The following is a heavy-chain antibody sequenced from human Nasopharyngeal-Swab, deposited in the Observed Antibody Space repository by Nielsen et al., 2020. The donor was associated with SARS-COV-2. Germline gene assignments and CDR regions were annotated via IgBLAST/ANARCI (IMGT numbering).Heavy chain of an antibody. CDR3: ARDSEYSSGWFDY. CDR2: IYYSGST. D-gene: IGHD6-19*01. Sequence: GSLRLSCTVSGGSISSSSYYWGWIRQPPGKGLEWIGSIYYSGSTYYNPSLTSRVTISVDTSKNQFSLKLGTVTAADTAVYYCARDSEYSSGWFDYWGQGTLVTVSS. CDR1: GGSISSSSYY. J-gene: IGHJ5*01. V-gene: IGHV4-39*07.